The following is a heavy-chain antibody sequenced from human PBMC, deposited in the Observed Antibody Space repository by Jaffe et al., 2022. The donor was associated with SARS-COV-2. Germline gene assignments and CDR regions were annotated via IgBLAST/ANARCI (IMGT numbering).Heavy chain of an antibody. D-gene: IGHD6-19*01. CDR1: GDSISSSTYY. CDR3: ARRYSSGWYGY. J-gene: IGHJ4*02. Sequence: QLQLQESGPGLVKPSETLSLTCTVSGDSISSSTYYWGWIRQPPGKGLEWIGSIYYSGSTYYNPSLKSRVTISVDTSKNQFSLKLSSVTDADTAVYYCARRYSSGWYGYWGQGTLVTVSS. CDR2: IYYSGST. V-gene: IGHV4-39*01.